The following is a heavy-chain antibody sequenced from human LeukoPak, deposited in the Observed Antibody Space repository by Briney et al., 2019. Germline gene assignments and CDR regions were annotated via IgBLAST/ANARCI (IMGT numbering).Heavy chain of an antibody. V-gene: IGHV4-34*01. J-gene: IGHJ5*02. D-gene: IGHD3-10*01. CDR3: ARGKNMVRGVIKGNWFDP. CDR2: INHSGST. CDR1: GGSFSGYY. Sequence: SETLSLSCALYGGSFSGYYWSWIRQPPGKGLEWIGEINHSGSTNYNPSLKSRVTISVDTSKNQFSLKLSSVTAADTAVYYCARGKNMVRGVIKGNWFDPWGQGTLVTVSS.